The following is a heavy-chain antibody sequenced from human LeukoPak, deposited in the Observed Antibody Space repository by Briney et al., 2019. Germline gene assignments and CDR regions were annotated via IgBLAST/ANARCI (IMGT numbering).Heavy chain of an antibody. V-gene: IGHV4-61*02. CDR3: ARGGTIFGVATGPLDY. D-gene: IGHD3-3*01. CDR2: IYTSGST. J-gene: IGHJ4*02. Sequence: PSQTLSLTCTVSGGSISSGSYYWSWIRQPAGKGLEWIGRIYTSGSTNYNPSLKSRVTISVDRSKNQFSLKLSSVTAADTAVYYCARGGTIFGVATGPLDYWGQGTLVTVSS. CDR1: GGSISSGSYY.